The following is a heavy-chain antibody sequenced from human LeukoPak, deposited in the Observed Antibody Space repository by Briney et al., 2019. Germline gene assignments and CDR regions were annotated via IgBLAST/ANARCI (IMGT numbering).Heavy chain of an antibody. CDR1: GYTFSSYY. CDR2: INPSGGST. V-gene: IGHV1-46*03. CDR3: ARKGGDYDFWSAMDV. J-gene: IGHJ6*04. Sequence: ASVKVSCKASGYTFSSYYMHWVRQAPGQGLEWMAIINPSGGSTSYAQKFQGRVTMTRDTSTSTVYMELSSLRSEDTAVYYCARKGGDYDFWSAMDVWGKGTTVTVSS. D-gene: IGHD3-3*01.